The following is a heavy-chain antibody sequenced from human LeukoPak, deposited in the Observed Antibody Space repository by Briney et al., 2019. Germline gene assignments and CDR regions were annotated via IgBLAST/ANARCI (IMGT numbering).Heavy chain of an antibody. J-gene: IGHJ4*02. D-gene: IGHD3-10*01. Sequence: GASVKVSCKASGDTFSSYAISWVRQAPGQGLEWMGGIIPIFGTANYAQKFQGRVTITADESTSTAYMELSSLRSEDTAVYYCARLLKKGHYGSADYWGQGTLVTVSS. V-gene: IGHV1-69*01. CDR2: IIPIFGTA. CDR1: GDTFSSYA. CDR3: ARLLKKGHYGSADY.